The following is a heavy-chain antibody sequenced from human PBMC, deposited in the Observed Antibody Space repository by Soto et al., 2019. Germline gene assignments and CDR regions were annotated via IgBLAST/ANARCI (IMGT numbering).Heavy chain of an antibody. D-gene: IGHD1-1*01. V-gene: IGHV1-18*04. CDR3: ASAATIGNDAFDI. CDR2: ISAYNGNT. J-gene: IGHJ3*02. CDR1: GYTFTGYY. Sequence: ASVKVSCKASGYTFTGYYMHWVRQAPGQGLEWMGWISAYNGNTNYAQKLQGRVTMTTDTSTSTAHMELRSLRSDDTAVYYCASAATIGNDAFDIWGQGTMVTVSS.